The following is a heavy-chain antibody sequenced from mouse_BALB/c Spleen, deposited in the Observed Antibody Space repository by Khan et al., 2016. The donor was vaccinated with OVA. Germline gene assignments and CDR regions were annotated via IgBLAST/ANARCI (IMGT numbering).Heavy chain of an antibody. V-gene: IGHV5-12-2*01. CDR2: ITNGGGST. CDR1: GFTFSSNT. J-gene: IGHJ4*01. Sequence: EVMLVESGGGLVQPGGSLKLSCAASGFTFSSNTMSWVRQTPEKRLEWVAYITNGGGSTYYPDTVKGRFTISRDNAKNTLYLQMRSLKSEDTAMYYCARVPTFITTALDYWGQGTSVTVSS. D-gene: IGHD1-2*01. CDR3: ARVPTFITTALDY.